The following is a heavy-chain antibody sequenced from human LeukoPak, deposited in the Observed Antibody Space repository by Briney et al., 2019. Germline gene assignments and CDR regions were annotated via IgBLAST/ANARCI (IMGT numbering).Heavy chain of an antibody. Sequence: GAPVKVSCKASGYTFTSYYMHWVRQAPGQGLEWMGLINPSGGSTSYAQKFQGRVTMTRDMSTSTVYMELSSLRSEDTAVYYCARAGYSGYDGPYFDYWGQGTLVTVSS. V-gene: IGHV1-46*01. CDR1: GYTFTSYY. CDR3: ARAGYSGYDGPYFDY. CDR2: INPSGGST. J-gene: IGHJ4*02. D-gene: IGHD5-12*01.